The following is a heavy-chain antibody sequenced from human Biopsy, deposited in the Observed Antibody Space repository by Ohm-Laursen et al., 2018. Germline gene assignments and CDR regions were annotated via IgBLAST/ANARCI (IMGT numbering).Heavy chain of an antibody. J-gene: IGHJ6*02. V-gene: IGHV1-69*05. CDR1: GGSFSNYA. D-gene: IGHD3-9*01. CDR3: ASQTPRNPDILTGAFHYDMAV. CDR2: IVTFFGTV. Sequence: SVKVSCKFSGGSFSNYAISWVRQAPGQGLEWMGGIVTFFGTVKYAQRFQGRPTISTDRSTDTAYMELSSLTSEDTAVFYCASQTPRNPDILTGAFHYDMAVWGQGTTVTVSS.